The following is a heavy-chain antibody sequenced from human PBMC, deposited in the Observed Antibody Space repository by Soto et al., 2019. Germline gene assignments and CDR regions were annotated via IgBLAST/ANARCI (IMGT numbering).Heavy chain of an antibody. CDR3: ARGAFLIAVADIEY. J-gene: IGHJ4*02. CDR1: GFTFSSYA. V-gene: IGHV3-30-3*01. D-gene: IGHD6-19*01. Sequence: SGGSLRLSCAASGFTFSSYAMHLVRQAPGKGLEWVAFISYDGSNKYYADSVKGRFTISRDNSKNTLYLQMNSLRAEDTAVYYCARGAFLIAVADIEYWGEETLVAISS. CDR2: ISYDGSNK.